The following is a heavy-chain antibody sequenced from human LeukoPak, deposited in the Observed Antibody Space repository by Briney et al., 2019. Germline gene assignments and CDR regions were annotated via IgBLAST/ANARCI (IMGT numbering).Heavy chain of an antibody. CDR2: IYHSGST. CDR3: ARGRLYGVGYFDY. CDR1: GGSISSSDW. Sequence: SETLSLTCAVPGGSISSSDWWSWVRQPPGKGLEWIGEIYHSGSTNYNPPLKSRVTISVDKSKNQFSLKLSSVTAADTAVYYCARGRLYGVGYFDYWGQGTLVTVSS. D-gene: IGHD4-17*01. V-gene: IGHV4-4*02. J-gene: IGHJ4*02.